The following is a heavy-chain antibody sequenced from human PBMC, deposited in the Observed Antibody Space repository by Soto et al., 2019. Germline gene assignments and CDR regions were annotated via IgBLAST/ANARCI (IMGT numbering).Heavy chain of an antibody. CDR2: IYHRGTT. V-gene: IGHV4-59*01. CDR1: GGSISSYY. Sequence: QVQLQESGPGLVKPSETLSLTCTVSGGSISSYYWSWIRQPPGKGLEWIGYIYHRGTTNYSPSLKSRVTISADMSKNQFYLKLSSVTAADTAVYYCARAIRRGGGFDYWGQGTLVTVSS. D-gene: IGHD3-10*01. CDR3: ARAIRRGGGFDY. J-gene: IGHJ4*02.